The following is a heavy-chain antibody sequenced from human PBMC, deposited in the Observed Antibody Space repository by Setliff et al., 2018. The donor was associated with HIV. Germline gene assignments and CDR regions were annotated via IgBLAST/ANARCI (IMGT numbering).Heavy chain of an antibody. V-gene: IGHV5-51*01. D-gene: IGHD2-2*01. CDR3: ARHGIVVVPAAIPDYWYFDL. J-gene: IGHJ2*01. CDR2: INPGDSET. Sequence: GESLKISCKGSGYSFTNYWIGWVRQMPGKGLEWMGIINPGDSETRYNPPFQGQVTISADKSITTAYLQWSGLKASDTAMYYCARHGIVVVPAAIPDYWYFDLWGRGTLVTVSS. CDR1: GYSFTNYW.